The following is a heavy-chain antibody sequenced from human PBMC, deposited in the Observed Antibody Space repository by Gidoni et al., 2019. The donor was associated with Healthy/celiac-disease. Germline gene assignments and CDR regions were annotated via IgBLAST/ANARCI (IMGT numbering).Heavy chain of an antibody. Sequence: QVQLQQWGAGLLKPSETLSLTCAVYGGSFSGYYWSWIRQPPGKGLEWIGEINHSGSTNYNPSLKSRVTISVDTSKNQFSLKLSSVTAADTAVYYCARGLPGDIVVVPAASSESYFDYWGQGTLDTVSS. CDR1: GGSFSGYY. D-gene: IGHD2-2*01. CDR2: INHSGST. CDR3: ARGLPGDIVVVPAASSESYFDY. V-gene: IGHV4-34*01. J-gene: IGHJ4*02.